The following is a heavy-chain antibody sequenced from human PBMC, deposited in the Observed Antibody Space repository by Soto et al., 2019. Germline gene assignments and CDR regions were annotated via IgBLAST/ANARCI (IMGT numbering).Heavy chain of an antibody. CDR2: IYYSGST. D-gene: IGHD2-8*01. V-gene: IGHV4-59*01. J-gene: IGHJ3*02. CDR1: GGSISSYY. Sequence: SETLSLTCTVSGGSISSYYWSWIRQPPGKGLEWIGYIYYSGSTNYNPSLKSRVTISVDTSKNQFSLKLSSVTAADTAVYYCARETMGDAFDIWGQGTMVTVSS. CDR3: ARETMGDAFDI.